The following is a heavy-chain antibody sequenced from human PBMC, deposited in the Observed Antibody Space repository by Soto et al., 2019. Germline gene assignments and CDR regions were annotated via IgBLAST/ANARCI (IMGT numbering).Heavy chain of an antibody. Sequence: EVQLVESGGGLVKPGGSLRLSCAASGFGFSNAWMNWVRQAPGKGLEWVGRIKSLGDGGTTEFAAPVKGRFTISRDDSQNTVYLQMNSLKTEDTAMYFCARSHFFKSSGYYFDYWGQGTLVTVSS. V-gene: IGHV3-15*07. D-gene: IGHD3-22*01. CDR3: ARSHFFKSSGYYFDY. CDR2: IKSLGDGGTT. CDR1: GFGFSNAW. J-gene: IGHJ4*02.